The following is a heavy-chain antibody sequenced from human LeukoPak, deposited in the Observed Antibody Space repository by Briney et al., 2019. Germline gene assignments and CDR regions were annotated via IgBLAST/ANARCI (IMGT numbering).Heavy chain of an antibody. CDR2: VSSTGSYI. V-gene: IGHV3-21*01. CDR3: TRVAQSGPTGWFDP. CDR1: GFNLNSYM. J-gene: IGHJ5*02. Sequence: GGSLRLSCAASGFNLNSYMLNWVRQAPGKGLEWVSSVSSTGSYIYYADSVKGRFTISRDNPGNVVYLQMDSLRAEDTAVYYCTRVAQSGPTGWFDPWGQGTLVTVSS. D-gene: IGHD1-1*01.